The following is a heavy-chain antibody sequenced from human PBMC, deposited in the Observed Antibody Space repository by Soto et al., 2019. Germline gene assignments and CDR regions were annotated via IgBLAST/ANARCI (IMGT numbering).Heavy chain of an antibody. CDR2: ISYDGSNK. V-gene: IGHV3-30*18. CDR3: AKDQARYSNYYYYGMDV. D-gene: IGHD4-4*01. Sequence: LRLSCAASGFTFSSYGMHWVRQAPGKGLEWVAVISYDGSNKYYADSVKGRFTISRDNSKNTLYLQMNSLRAEDTAVYYCAKDQARYSNYYYYGMDVWGQGTTVTVSS. J-gene: IGHJ6*02. CDR1: GFTFSSYG.